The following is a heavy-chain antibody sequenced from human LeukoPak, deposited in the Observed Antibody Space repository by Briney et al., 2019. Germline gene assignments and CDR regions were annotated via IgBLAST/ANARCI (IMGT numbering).Heavy chain of an antibody. V-gene: IGHV4-39*07. CDR3: ARAPLYDFWSGYTHYYYGMDV. CDR2: INHSGST. D-gene: IGHD3-3*01. CDR1: GGSISSGGYY. Sequence: PSETLSLTCTVSGGSISSGGYYWSWIRQPPGKGLEWIGEINHSGSTNYNPSLKSRVTISVDTSKNQFSLKLGSVTAADTAVYYCARAPLYDFWSGYTHYYYGMDVWGQGTTVTVSS. J-gene: IGHJ6*02.